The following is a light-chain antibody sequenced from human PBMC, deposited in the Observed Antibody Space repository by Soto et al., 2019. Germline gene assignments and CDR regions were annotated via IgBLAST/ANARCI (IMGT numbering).Light chain of an antibody. CDR1: QIISSW. CDR2: KAS. CDR3: QQYNSFSYT. J-gene: IGKJ2*01. Sequence: DIQMTQSPSTLSASVGDRVTITCRASQIISSWLAWYQQKPGKAPKLLIYKASSLESGVPSRFSGSGSGTEFTLTISSLQPDDFATYYCQQYNSFSYTFGRGTKLEIK. V-gene: IGKV1-5*03.